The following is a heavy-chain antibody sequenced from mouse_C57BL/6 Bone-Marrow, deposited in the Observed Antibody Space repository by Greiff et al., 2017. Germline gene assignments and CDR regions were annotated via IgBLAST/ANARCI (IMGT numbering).Heavy chain of an antibody. CDR3: ARRALYGSIFDY. Sequence: QVHVKQSDAELVKPGASVKISCKVSGYTFTDHTIHWMKQRPEQGLEWIGYIYPSDGSTKYNEKFKGKATLTADKSSSTAYMQHNSLTSEDAAVYFCARRALYGSIFDYWGQGTTLTVSS. CDR2: IYPSDGST. J-gene: IGHJ2*01. CDR1: GYTFTDHT. D-gene: IGHD1-1*01. V-gene: IGHV1-78*01.